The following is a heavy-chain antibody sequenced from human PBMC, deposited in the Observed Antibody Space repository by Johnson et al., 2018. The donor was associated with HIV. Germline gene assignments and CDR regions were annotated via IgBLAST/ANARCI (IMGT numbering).Heavy chain of an antibody. Sequence: VQLVESGGGLVQPGGSLRLSCAASGFTFSNYAMSWVRQAPGKGLEWVSGINWNGGSTGYADSVKGRFTISRDNGKDLLYLQMNRLRAEDTAVYYCAREIASVWAHEPTFDIWGQGTMVTVSS. CDR3: AREIASVWAHEPTFDI. CDR2: INWNGGST. J-gene: IGHJ3*02. CDR1: GFTFSNYA. D-gene: IGHD2-8*01. V-gene: IGHV3-20*04.